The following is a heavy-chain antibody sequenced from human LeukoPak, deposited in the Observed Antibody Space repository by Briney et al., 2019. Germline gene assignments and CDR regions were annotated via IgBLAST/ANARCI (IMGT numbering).Heavy chain of an antibody. Sequence: PSETLSLTCTVSGGSISSGSYYWSWIRQPPGKGLEWIGEINHSGSTNYNPSLKSRVTISVDTSKNQFSLKLSSVTAADTAVYYCARGPYGSGGYWRYYYYYMDVWGKGTTVTVSS. J-gene: IGHJ6*03. V-gene: IGHV4-39*07. D-gene: IGHD3-10*01. CDR3: ARGPYGSGGYWRYYYYYMDV. CDR1: GGSISSGSYY. CDR2: INHSGST.